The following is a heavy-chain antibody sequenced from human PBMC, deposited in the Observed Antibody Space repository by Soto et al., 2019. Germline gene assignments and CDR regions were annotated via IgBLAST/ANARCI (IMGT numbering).Heavy chain of an antibody. CDR1: GFTFSSYA. J-gene: IGHJ4*02. Sequence: EVQLLESGGGLVQPGGSLRLSCAASGFTFSSYAMSWVRQAPGKGLEWVSAISGSGGSTYYADSVKGRFTISRYNSKNTLYLQMNSLRAEDTAVYYCAKDGRLELVLLWFGESYFDYWGQGTLVTVSS. D-gene: IGHD3-10*01. CDR2: ISGSGGST. CDR3: AKDGRLELVLLWFGESYFDY. V-gene: IGHV3-23*01.